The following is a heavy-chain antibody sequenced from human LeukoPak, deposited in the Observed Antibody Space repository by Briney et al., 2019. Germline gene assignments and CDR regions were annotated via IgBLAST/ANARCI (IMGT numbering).Heavy chain of an antibody. J-gene: IGHJ3*02. Sequence: GGSLRLSCAASGFTFSSYGMHWVRRAPGKGLECVSSISSSSSYMYYADSVKGRFTISRDNAKNSLYLQMNSLRAEDTAVYYCARDLVPYSGSYYGAFDIWGQGTMVSVSS. CDR2: ISSSSSYM. CDR1: GFTFSSYG. D-gene: IGHD1-26*01. V-gene: IGHV3-21*01. CDR3: ARDLVPYSGSYYGAFDI.